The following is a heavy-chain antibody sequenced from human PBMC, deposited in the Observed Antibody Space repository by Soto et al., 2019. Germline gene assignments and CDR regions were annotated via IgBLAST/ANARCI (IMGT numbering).Heavy chain of an antibody. V-gene: IGHV3-21*01. Sequence: GGSLRLSCAASGFTFSSYNMNWVRQAPGKGLEWVSSISSSRTYIYYADSLKGRFTISRDNAKNSLYLQMNSLRAEDTAVYYCARVRGDGYNPYWYFDLWGRGTLVTVSS. D-gene: IGHD5-12*01. CDR3: ARVRGDGYNPYWYFDL. CDR2: ISSSRTYI. CDR1: GFTFSSYN. J-gene: IGHJ2*01.